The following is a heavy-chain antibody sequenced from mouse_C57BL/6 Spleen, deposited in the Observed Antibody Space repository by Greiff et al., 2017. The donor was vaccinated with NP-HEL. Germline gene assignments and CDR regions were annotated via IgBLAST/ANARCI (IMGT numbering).Heavy chain of an antibody. CDR3: ARGEDGTRADY. CDR1: GYTFTSYW. J-gene: IGHJ4*01. Sequence: QVQLQQPGAELVKPGASVQMSCKASGYTFTSYWITWVKQRPGQGLEWIGDIYPGSGSTNYNEKFKSKATLTVDTSSSTAYMQLSSLTSEDSAVYYCARGEDGTRADYWGQGTSVTVSS. D-gene: IGHD2-1*01. CDR2: IYPGSGST. V-gene: IGHV1-55*01.